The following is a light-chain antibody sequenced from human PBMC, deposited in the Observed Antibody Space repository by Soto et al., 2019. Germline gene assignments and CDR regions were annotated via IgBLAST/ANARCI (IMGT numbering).Light chain of an antibody. CDR3: CSYAGSSTSRV. V-gene: IGLV2-23*01. J-gene: IGLJ2*01. Sequence: QSALTQPASVSGSPGQSITISCTGTSSYIGSYDLVSWYQQHPGKAPKLIIYEGSKRPSGVSNRFSGSKSGSTASLTISGLQAEDEADYYCCSYAGSSTSRVFGGGTQLTVL. CDR2: EGS. CDR1: SSYIGSYDL.